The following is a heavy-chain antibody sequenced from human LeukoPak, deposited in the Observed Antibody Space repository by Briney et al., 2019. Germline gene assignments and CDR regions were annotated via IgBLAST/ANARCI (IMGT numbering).Heavy chain of an antibody. D-gene: IGHD1-26*01. J-gene: IGHJ4*02. CDR1: GFTVSSNY. V-gene: IGHV3-53*01. CDR3: ARFPVVGATTLNYLDY. CDR2: IYSGGST. Sequence: GGSLRLSCAASGFTVSSNYMSWVRQAPGKGLEWVSVIYSGGSTYYADSVKGRFTISRDNSKNTLYLQMNSLRAEDTAVYYCARFPVVGATTLNYLDYWGQGTLVTVSS.